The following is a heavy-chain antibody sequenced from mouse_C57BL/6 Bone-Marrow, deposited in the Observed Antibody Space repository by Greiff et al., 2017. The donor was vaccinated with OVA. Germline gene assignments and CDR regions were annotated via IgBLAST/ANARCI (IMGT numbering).Heavy chain of an antibody. CDR1: GFTFSSYA. D-gene: IGHD3-2*02. CDR2: ISDGGSYT. Sequence: EVNLVESGGGLVKPGGSLKLSCAASGFTFSSYAMSWVRQTPEKRLEWVATISDGGSYTYYPDNVKGRFTISRDNAKNNLYLQMSHLKSEDTAMYYCARDPPQDYYAMDYWGQGTSVTVSS. V-gene: IGHV5-4*01. J-gene: IGHJ4*01. CDR3: ARDPPQDYYAMDY.